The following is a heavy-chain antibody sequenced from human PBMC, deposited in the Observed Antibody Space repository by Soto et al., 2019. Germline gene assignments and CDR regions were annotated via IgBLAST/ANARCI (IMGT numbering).Heavy chain of an antibody. CDR1: GFTFSSYG. Sequence: GGSLRLSCAASGFTFSSYGMHWVRQAPGKGLEWVAVIWYDGSNKYYADSVKGRFTISRDNSKNTLYLQMNSLRAEDTAVYYCALRLVTPEDDAFDIWGQGTMVTVSS. J-gene: IGHJ3*02. CDR3: ALRLVTPEDDAFDI. D-gene: IGHD3-9*01. V-gene: IGHV3-33*01. CDR2: IWYDGSNK.